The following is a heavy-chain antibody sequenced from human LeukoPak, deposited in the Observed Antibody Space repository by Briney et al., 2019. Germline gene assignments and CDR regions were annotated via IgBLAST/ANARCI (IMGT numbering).Heavy chain of an antibody. J-gene: IGHJ4*02. V-gene: IGHV4-34*01. CDR1: GGSFSGYY. D-gene: IGHD3-22*01. CDR3: ARPQTSSGYYSPFDY. CDR2: INHSGSS. Sequence: ETLSLTCAVYGGSFSGYYWSWIRQPPGKGLEWIGEINHSGSSNYNPSLKSRVTISVDTSKNQFSLKLSSVTAAATAVYYCARPQTSSGYYSPFDYWGQGTLVTVSS.